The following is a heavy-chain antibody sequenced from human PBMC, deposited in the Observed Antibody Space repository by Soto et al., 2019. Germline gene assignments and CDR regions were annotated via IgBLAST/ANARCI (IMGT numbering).Heavy chain of an antibody. CDR3: AFYYYDSSGYYTNFDY. CDR1: GYTFTSYA. V-gene: IGHV1-3*01. CDR2: INAGNGNT. Sequence: ASVKVSCKASGYTFTSYAMHWVRQAPGQRLEWMGWINAGNGNTKYSQKFQGRVTITRDTSASTAYMELRSLRSDDTAVYYCAFYYYDSSGYYTNFDYWGQGTLVTVSS. D-gene: IGHD3-22*01. J-gene: IGHJ4*02.